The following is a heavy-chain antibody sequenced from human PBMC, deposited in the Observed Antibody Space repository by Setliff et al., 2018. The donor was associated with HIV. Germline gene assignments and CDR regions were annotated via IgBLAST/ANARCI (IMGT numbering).Heavy chain of an antibody. CDR1: GFTFSSYA. J-gene: IGHJ4*02. D-gene: IGHD3-22*01. CDR3: TRPQYIYDNSDSDN. V-gene: IGHV3-73*01. CDR2: IRSRAKGYAT. Sequence: GSLRLSCAASGFTFSSYAMSWVRQASGKGLEWVGRIRSRAKGYATEYGESVRGRFTISRDESKNTVFLQMNSLKTEDTAIYYCTRPQYIYDNSDSDNWGQGALVTVSS.